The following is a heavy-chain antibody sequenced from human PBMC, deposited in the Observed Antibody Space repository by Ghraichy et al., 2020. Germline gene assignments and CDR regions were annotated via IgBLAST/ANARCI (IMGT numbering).Heavy chain of an antibody. CDR1: GFTFSSYG. CDR2: IWYDGSNK. D-gene: IGHD5-18*01. Sequence: GGSLRLSCAASGFTFSSYGMHWVRQAPGKGLEWVAVIWYDGSNKYYADSVKGRFTISRDNSKNTLYLQMNSLRAEDTAVYYCTSITAMFDYWGQGTLVTVSS. J-gene: IGHJ4*02. CDR3: TSITAMFDY. V-gene: IGHV3-33*01.